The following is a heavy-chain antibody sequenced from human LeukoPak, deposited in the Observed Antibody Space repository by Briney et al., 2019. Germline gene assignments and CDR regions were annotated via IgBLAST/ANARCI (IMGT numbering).Heavy chain of an antibody. V-gene: IGHV1-69*05. J-gene: IGHJ4*02. CDR2: IIRIFSTT. CDR1: GGTFSSYA. D-gene: IGHD3-9*01. CDR3: ARNYDILTGYPDN. Sequence: SVKVSCKASGGTFSSYAIHWVRQAPGQGLEWMGGIIRIFSTTNYAQKLQGRVTMTTDTSTSTAYMELRSLRSDDTAVYYCARNYDILTGYPDNWGQGTLVTVSS.